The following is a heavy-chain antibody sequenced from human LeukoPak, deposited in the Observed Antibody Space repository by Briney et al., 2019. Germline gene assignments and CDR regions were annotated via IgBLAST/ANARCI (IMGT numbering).Heavy chain of an antibody. CDR1: GFTFSSYG. D-gene: IGHD6-19*01. CDR3: AKDKFYKAGPPDY. J-gene: IGHJ4*02. CDR2: ISYDGSNK. Sequence: PGGSLRLSCAASGFTFSSYGMHWVRQAPGKRLEWVAVISYDGSNKYYADSVKGRFTISRDNSKNTLYLQMNSLRAEDTAVYYCAKDKFYKAGPPDYWGQGTLVTVSS. V-gene: IGHV3-30*18.